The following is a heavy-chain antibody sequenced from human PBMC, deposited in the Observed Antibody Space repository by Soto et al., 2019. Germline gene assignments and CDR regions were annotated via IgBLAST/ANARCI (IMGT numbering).Heavy chain of an antibody. V-gene: IGHV3-74*01. CDR2: INGDGRIT. CDR1: GFTFSSYW. D-gene: IGHD1-1*01. Sequence: EVQLVESGGGLVQPGGSLRLSCAASGFTFSSYWMHWVRQVPGKGLVWVSRINGDGRITTYADSVKGRFTVSRDNAKTTLFLEMNSLRAEDTAVYYCARVGTGYYYKDVWGKGTTVTVSS. CDR3: ARVGTGYYYKDV. J-gene: IGHJ6*03.